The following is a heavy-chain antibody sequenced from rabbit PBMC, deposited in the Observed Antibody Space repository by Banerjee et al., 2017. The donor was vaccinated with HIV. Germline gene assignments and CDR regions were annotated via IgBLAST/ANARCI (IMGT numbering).Heavy chain of an antibody. CDR2: INTSSGNT. Sequence: QEQLEESGGDLVKPEGSLTLTCTASGFSFSNKYVMCWVRQAPGKGLEWIACINTSSGNTVYANWAKGRFTISKTSSTTVTLQMTSLTAADTASYFCARDGAGYAGYGYARLWGPGTLVTVS. CDR3: ARDGAGYAGYGYARL. V-gene: IGHV1S45*01. CDR1: GFSFSNKYV. J-gene: IGHJ4*01. D-gene: IGHD6-1*01.